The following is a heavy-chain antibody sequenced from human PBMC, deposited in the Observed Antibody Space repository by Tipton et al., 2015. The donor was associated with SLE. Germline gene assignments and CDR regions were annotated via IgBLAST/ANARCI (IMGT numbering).Heavy chain of an antibody. V-gene: IGHV1-18*01. D-gene: IGHD4-17*01. CDR2: FSGYSGNT. CDR1: GYTFSRYG. CDR3: SRYIAVSRSEMGTSGGH. J-gene: IGHJ4*02. Sequence: QVQLVQSGAEVKKPWASVLMSCKTSGYTFSRYGISWMRQAPGQGLEWMGWFSGYSGNTKYVQKFPGRVTMTMETSTTTVYMELMSLRYDDTAVYYCSRYIAVSRSEMGTSGGHWGQGTLVIVSP.